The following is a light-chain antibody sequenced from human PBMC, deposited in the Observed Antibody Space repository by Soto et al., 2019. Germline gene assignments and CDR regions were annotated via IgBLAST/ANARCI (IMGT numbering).Light chain of an antibody. CDR1: QDVRSF. J-gene: IGKJ4*01. V-gene: IGKV1-9*01. Sequence: DIHLTQSPSFLSASVGERVTITCRASQDVRSFLAWHQQKPGKAPNLLIFAASTLQSGVPSRFSGSGSGTEFTLTISGLQPEDFATYYCQRLNSYPLTCGGGTMVEI. CDR2: AAS. CDR3: QRLNSYPLT.